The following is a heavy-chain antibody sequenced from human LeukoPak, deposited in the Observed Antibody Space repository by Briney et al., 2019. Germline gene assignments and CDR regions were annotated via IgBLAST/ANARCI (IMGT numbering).Heavy chain of an antibody. CDR1: GGSISSHY. J-gene: IGHJ4*02. D-gene: IGHD6-19*01. Sequence: SETLSLTCTVSGGSISSHYWSWIRQPPGKGLEWIGYIYFSGNTTYNPSLKSRLTISVDTSKNQFSLKLSSVTAADTAVYYCARLTWDSSGWHFDYWGQGTLVTVSS. V-gene: IGHV4-59*11. CDR2: IYFSGNT. CDR3: ARLTWDSSGWHFDY.